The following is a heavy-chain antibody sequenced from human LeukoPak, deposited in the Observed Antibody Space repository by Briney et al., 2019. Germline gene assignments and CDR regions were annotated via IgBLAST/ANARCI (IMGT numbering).Heavy chain of an antibody. CDR1: GFTFSSYW. CDR2: IKQDGSGK. V-gene: IGHV3-7*01. J-gene: IGHJ3*02. CDR3: ARDSSEDAFDI. D-gene: IGHD3-10*01. Sequence: GGSLRLSCAASGFTFSSYWMSWVRQAPGKGLEWLANIKQDGSGKYYVDSVKGRYTISRDNAKNSLYLQMNSLRAEDTAVYYCARDSSEDAFDIWGQGTMVTVSS.